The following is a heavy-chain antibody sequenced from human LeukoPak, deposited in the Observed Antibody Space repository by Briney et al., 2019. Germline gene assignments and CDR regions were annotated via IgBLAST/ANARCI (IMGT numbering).Heavy chain of an antibody. V-gene: IGHV4-59*01. Sequence: SETLSLTCTISGGSISIYYWTWIRQPPGKGPEWIGYVDYNGDTNYKASLKSRASISIDRSKRQFSLKLRAVTAADTATYYCARWEKSHGDYWGKGSLVTVSS. CDR3: ARWEKSHGDY. J-gene: IGHJ4*02. D-gene: IGHD1-26*01. CDR1: GGSISIYY. CDR2: VDYNGDT.